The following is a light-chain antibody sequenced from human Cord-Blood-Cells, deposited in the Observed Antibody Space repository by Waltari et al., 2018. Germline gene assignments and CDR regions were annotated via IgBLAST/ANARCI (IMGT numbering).Light chain of an antibody. V-gene: IGLV3-25*02. J-gene: IGLJ3*02. CDR2: KDS. CDR1: ALPKQY. CDR3: QSADSSGTWV. Sequence: SYELTQPPSVSVSPGQTARITCSGDALPKQYAYWYQQKPGQAPVLVIYKDSGRPSGIPERFSGSSSGTTVTLTISGVQAEDEADDYCQSADSSGTWVFGGGTKLTVL.